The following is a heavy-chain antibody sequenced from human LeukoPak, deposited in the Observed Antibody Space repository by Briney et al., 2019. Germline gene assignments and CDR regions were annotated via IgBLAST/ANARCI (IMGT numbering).Heavy chain of an antibody. CDR3: AKSTVPAPNWFDP. Sequence: GGSLRLSCAASGFTFSSYAMHWVRQAPGKGLEWVAFISSDVNNKHYADSVKGRFTISRDNSKNTLYLQMNSLRAEDTAVYYCAKSTVPAPNWFDPWGQGTLVTVSS. D-gene: IGHD1-14*01. J-gene: IGHJ5*02. V-gene: IGHV3-30-3*02. CDR2: ISSDVNNK. CDR1: GFTFSSYA.